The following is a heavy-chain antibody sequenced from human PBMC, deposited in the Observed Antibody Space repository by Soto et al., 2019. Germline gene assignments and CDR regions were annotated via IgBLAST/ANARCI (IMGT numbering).Heavy chain of an antibody. Sequence: EVPLLESGGGLVQPGGSLRLSCAASGFTFSSYAMSWVRQAPGKGLEWVSAISGSGGSTYYADSVKGRFTISRDNSKNTLYLQMNSLRAEDTAVYYCAKGRSPQVPTVTTRWYFDLWGRGTLVTVSS. CDR3: AKGRSPQVPTVTTRWYFDL. CDR1: GFTFSSYA. J-gene: IGHJ2*01. CDR2: ISGSGGST. D-gene: IGHD4-17*01. V-gene: IGHV3-23*01.